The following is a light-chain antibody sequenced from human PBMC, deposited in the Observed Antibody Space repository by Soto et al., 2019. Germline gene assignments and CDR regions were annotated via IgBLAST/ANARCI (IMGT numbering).Light chain of an antibody. CDR1: QSVGSD. Sequence: EMMMTQSPATLSVSPGERATLSCGASQSVGSDLAWYQQRPGQAPRLLIYGASTRAADIPARFSGSGSGTELTLTISSLQSEDFAVYYCHQYNTWPPGTFGGGTKVEIK. CDR3: HQYNTWPPGT. V-gene: IGKV3-15*01. CDR2: GAS. J-gene: IGKJ4*01.